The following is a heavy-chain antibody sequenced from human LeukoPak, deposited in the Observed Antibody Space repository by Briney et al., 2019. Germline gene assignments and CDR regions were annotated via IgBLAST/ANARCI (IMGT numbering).Heavy chain of an antibody. D-gene: IGHD3-10*01. CDR3: AKVAKYYYGSETYYFFEH. V-gene: IGHV3-7*01. J-gene: IGHJ4*02. CDR2: IKQDGTEK. CDR1: GFTLTTYW. Sequence: QPGESLRLSCAASGFTLTTYWMSWVRQAPGKGLEWVANIKQDGTEKYYVDSVEGRFTISRDNAKNSLYLQMNSLRVEDTAVYYCAKVAKYYYGSETYYFFEHWGQGTPVTASS.